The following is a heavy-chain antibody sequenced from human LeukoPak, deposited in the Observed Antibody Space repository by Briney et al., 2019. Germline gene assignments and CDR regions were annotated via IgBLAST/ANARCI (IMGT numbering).Heavy chain of an antibody. J-gene: IGHJ3*02. CDR3: ARVFPRDAFDI. Sequence: SETLSLTCTVSGGSISSYYWSWIRQPPGKGLEWIGYIYYSGSTNYNPSLKSRVTISVDTSKYQFSLKLSSVTAADTAVYYCARVFPRDAFDIWGQGTMVTVSS. CDR1: GGSISSYY. CDR2: IYYSGST. V-gene: IGHV4-59*01.